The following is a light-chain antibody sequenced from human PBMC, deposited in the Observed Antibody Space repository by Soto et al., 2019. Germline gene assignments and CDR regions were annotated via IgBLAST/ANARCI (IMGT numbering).Light chain of an antibody. V-gene: IGLV1-40*01. CDR1: TCNIGAGYD. CDR3: QSYDSSLSGWV. J-gene: IGLJ3*02. CDR2: GNT. Sequence: QSVLTQPPSVSRAPGQRVTISCSGSTCNIGAGYDVHWYQQLPRTAPKLLVFGNTNRPSGVPDRFSGSKSGTSASLAITGLQAEDEADYYCQSYDSSLSGWVFGGGTKLTVL.